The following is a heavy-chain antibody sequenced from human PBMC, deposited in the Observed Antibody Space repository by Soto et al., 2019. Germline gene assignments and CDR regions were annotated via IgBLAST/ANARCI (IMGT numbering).Heavy chain of an antibody. CDR2: IFHTGGT. J-gene: IGHJ3*02. CDR3: ARTWLAGGTPADAFDI. CDR1: ASSISSAYF. D-gene: IGHD2-15*01. Sequence: SESRSLTCAVSASSISSAYFWGCIRQPPGKGLEWIATIFHTGGTYYNPSLKSRVTISVDTSNNQFSLRLNSVTAADTALYFCARTWLAGGTPADAFDIWGQGTMVTVSS. V-gene: IGHV4-38-2*01.